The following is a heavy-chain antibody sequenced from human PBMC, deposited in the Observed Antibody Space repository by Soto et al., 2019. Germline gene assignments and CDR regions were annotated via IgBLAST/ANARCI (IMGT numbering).Heavy chain of an antibody. CDR3: ARGLYYYNSSGYHSPFDY. CDR1: GFTVSSYY. D-gene: IGHD3-22*01. Sequence: EVQLVETGGGLIQPGGSLRVSCAASGFTVSSYYMSWVRQAPGKGLEWVSVIYSGGSTYYADSVKGRFTVSRDNSTNMLSLQMNSLRAEHTAVYYCARGLYYYNSSGYHSPFDYWCQRTLVTVSS. J-gene: IGHJ4*02. V-gene: IGHV3-53*02. CDR2: IYSGGST.